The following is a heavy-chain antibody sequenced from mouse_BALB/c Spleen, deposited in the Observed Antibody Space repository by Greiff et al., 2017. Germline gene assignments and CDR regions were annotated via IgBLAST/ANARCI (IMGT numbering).Heavy chain of an antibody. D-gene: IGHD3-1*01. CDR3: ARQLGLRKAMDY. CDR1: GYTFSSYW. Sequence: QVQLQQSGAELMKPGASVKISCKATGYTFSSYWIEWVKQRPGHGLEWIGEILPGSGSTNYNEKFKGKATFTADTSSNTAYMQLSSLTSEDSAVYYCARQLGLRKAMDYWGQGTSVTVSS. CDR2: ILPGSGST. J-gene: IGHJ4*01. V-gene: IGHV1-9*01.